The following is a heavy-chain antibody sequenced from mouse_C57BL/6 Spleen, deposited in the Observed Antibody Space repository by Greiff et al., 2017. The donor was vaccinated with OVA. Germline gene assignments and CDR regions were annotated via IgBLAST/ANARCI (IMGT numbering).Heavy chain of an antibody. D-gene: IGHD2-2*01. CDR1: GYAFSSYW. CDR2: IYPGDGDT. V-gene: IGHV1-80*01. CDR3: ARSSMVTTDWYFDV. Sequence: VQLQQSGAELVKPGASVKISCKASGYAFSSYWMNWVKQRPGKGLEWIGQIYPGDGDTNYNGKFTGKATLTADKSSSTAYMQLSSLTSEDSAVYFCARSSMVTTDWYFDVWGTGTTVTVSS. J-gene: IGHJ1*03.